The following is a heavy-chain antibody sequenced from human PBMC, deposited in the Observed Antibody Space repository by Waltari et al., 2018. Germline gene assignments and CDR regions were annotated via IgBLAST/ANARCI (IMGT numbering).Heavy chain of an antibody. CDR1: GYTLTELS. V-gene: IGHV1-24*01. J-gene: IGHJ5*02. Sequence: QVQLVQSGAEVKKPGASVKVSCKVSGYTLTELSMHWVRQAPGKGLEWMGGCGPEDGETSYAQKCQGRVTMTEDTATDTAYMELSSLGSEDTAVYYCATERAYSSSSWDDWFDPWGQGTLVTVSS. CDR3: ATERAYSSSSWDDWFDP. CDR2: CGPEDGET. D-gene: IGHD6-6*01.